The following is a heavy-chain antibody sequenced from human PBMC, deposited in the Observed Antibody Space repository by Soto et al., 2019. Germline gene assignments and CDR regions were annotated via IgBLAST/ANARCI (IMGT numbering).Heavy chain of an antibody. CDR1: GDSISSSSSHY. CDR2: MYYSGST. Sequence: QVQLRESGPGLVKPSETLSLSCAVSGDSISSSSSHYWGWIRQPPGKGLEWIANMYYSGSTYYNPSLKSRVTISLETAENQVSLKLASVTAADTAVYYCARIQIVGVLTYYMDVWGEGTTVTVSS. CDR3: ARIQIVGVLTYYMDV. D-gene: IGHD3-3*01. V-gene: IGHV4-39*01. J-gene: IGHJ6*03.